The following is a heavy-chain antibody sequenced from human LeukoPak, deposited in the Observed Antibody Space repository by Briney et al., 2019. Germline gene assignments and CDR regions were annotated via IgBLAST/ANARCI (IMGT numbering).Heavy chain of an antibody. Sequence: GGSLRLSCAASGFSVSDSYMSWVRQAPGKGLEWVSILYSGGDTYYSASVRGRFTISRDNSKNTLYLQMNTLSAADTAVYYCASGCSSTSCYYSPLDYWGQGTLVTVSS. D-gene: IGHD2-2*01. V-gene: IGHV3-66*02. CDR1: GFSVSDSY. J-gene: IGHJ4*02. CDR2: LYSGGDT. CDR3: ASGCSSTSCYYSPLDY.